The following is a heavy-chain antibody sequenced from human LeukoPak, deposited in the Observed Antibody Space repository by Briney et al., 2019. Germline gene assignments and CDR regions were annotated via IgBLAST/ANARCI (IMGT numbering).Heavy chain of an antibody. CDR1: GYTFTSYD. J-gene: IGHJ4*02. V-gene: IGHV1-8*01. CDR3: AREIAAAGVDY. D-gene: IGHD6-13*01. CDR2: MNPNSGNT. Sequence: ASVKVSYKASGYTFTSYDINWVRQATGQGLEWMGWMNPNSGNTGYAQKFQGRVTMTRDTSISTAYMELSRLRSDDTAVYYCAREIAAAGVDYWGQGTLVTVSS.